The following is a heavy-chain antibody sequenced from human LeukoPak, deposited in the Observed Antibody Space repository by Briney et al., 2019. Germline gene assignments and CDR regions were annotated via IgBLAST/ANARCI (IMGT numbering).Heavy chain of an antibody. V-gene: IGHV3-23*01. CDR3: AKDTSQYYYDSSGYYLGDY. CDR2: ISGSGGST. D-gene: IGHD3-22*01. CDR1: GFTFSSYG. J-gene: IGHJ4*02. Sequence: GGSLRLSCAASGFTFSSYGMSWVRQAPGKGLEWVSAISGSGGSTYYADSVKGRFTISRDNSKNTLYLQLNSRRAEDTAVYYCAKDTSQYYYDSSGYYLGDYWGQGTLVTVSS.